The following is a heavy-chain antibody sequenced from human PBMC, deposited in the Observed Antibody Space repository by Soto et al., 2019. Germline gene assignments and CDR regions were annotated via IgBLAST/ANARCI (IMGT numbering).Heavy chain of an antibody. CDR2: IEGSGEIT. D-gene: IGHD3-10*01. V-gene: IGHV3-23*01. Sequence: RLGGSLRLSCAASCFMFSTTDMSWVRQAPGKGLEWLTTIEGSGEITYYADSVKGRFTISRDNSKSTVYLQMDSLTADDTAVYFCVKNSGWFNTWGQGTPVTVSS. CDR1: CFMFSTTD. J-gene: IGHJ5*02. CDR3: VKNSGWFNT.